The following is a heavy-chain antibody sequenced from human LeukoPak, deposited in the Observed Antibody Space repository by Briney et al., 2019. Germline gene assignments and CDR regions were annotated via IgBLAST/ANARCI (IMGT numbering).Heavy chain of an antibody. D-gene: IGHD6-19*01. J-gene: IGHJ4*02. Sequence: ASVKVSCKASGYTFTGYYMHWVRQAPGQGLEWMGGIIPIFGTANYAQKFQGRVTITADESTSTAYMELSSLRSEDTAVYYCARVPSSGFYYFDYWGQGTLVTVSS. CDR3: ARVPSSGFYYFDY. V-gene: IGHV1-69*13. CDR1: GYTFTGYY. CDR2: IIPIFGTA.